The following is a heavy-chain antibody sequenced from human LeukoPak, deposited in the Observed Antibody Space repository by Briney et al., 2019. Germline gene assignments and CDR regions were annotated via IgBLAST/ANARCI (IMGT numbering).Heavy chain of an antibody. CDR3: ARHATAAGRSDY. CDR2: IYYIGST. D-gene: IGHD6-13*01. J-gene: IGHJ4*02. Sequence: PSDTLPLPCTVSGGSTSSYYWIWLRHPPGKALEGIGYIYYIGSTNYNPPLKRRLPISLHTPKNQFSSTLTSVNAADTAVDFCARHATAAGRSDYWGQGTLVTVSS. CDR1: GGSTSSYY. V-gene: IGHV4-59*08.